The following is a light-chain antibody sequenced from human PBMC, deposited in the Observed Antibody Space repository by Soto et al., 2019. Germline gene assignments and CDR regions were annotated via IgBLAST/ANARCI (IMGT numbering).Light chain of an antibody. CDR3: NSHGGSNNFWV. CDR2: EVN. V-gene: IGLV2-8*01. Sequence: QSALTQPPSASGSPGQSVTISCTGTSSDVGAYNSVSWYQQHPGKAPRLMIYEVNERPSGVPDRFSGSKSGNMASLTVSGLQAEDEADYYCNSHGGSNNFWVFGGGTKLTVL. J-gene: IGLJ3*02. CDR1: SSDVGAYNS.